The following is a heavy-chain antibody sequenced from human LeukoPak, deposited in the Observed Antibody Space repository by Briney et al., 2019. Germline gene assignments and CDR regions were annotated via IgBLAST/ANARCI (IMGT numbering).Heavy chain of an antibody. CDR3: ARGDDSSGYYRDAFDI. CDR2: FYHSGRN. CDR1: GYAINSGYY. J-gene: IGHJ3*02. V-gene: IGHV4-38-2*01. Sequence: PSETLSLTCAVSGYAINSGYYWGWIRQPPGKGLEWIGSFYHSGRNFYNPSLQSRVTISVDTSKNQFSLKLTSVTAAGTAVYYCARGDDSSGYYRDAFDIWGQGTMVTVSS. D-gene: IGHD3-22*01.